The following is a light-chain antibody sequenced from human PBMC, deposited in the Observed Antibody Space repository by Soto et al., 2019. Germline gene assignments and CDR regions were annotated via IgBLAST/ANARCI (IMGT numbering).Light chain of an antibody. CDR3: SSYRAYRTLEV. Sequence: QSALTQPDSVSASLGESITISCTGTNTDIGGYNYVSWYQQHPGKAPKLVIYDVTSRPSGIPNRFSGSKSGFTASLTISGLQADDHAPSFCSSYRAYRTLEVFGTGTKVTVL. CDR2: DVT. V-gene: IGLV2-14*03. J-gene: IGLJ1*01. CDR1: NTDIGGYNY.